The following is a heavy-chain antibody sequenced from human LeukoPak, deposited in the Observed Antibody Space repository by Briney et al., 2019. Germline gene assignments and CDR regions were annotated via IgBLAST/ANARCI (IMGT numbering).Heavy chain of an antibody. D-gene: IGHD2-2*01. Sequence: GGSLRLSCAASGFTFSSYSMNWVRQAPGKGLEWVSSISSSATYIYYADSVKGRFTISRDNAKTSLSLQMDSLRAEDTAVYYCARILVVPAANYYYSYGMDVWGKGTTVTVSS. V-gene: IGHV3-21*06. CDR1: GFTFSSYS. J-gene: IGHJ6*04. CDR2: ISSSATYI. CDR3: ARILVVPAANYYYSYGMDV.